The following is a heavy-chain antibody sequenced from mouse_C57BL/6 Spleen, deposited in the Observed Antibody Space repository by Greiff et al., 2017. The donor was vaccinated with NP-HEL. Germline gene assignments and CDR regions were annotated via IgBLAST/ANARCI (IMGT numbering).Heavy chain of an antibody. J-gene: IGHJ4*01. D-gene: IGHD1-2*01. Sequence: EVQLVESGGGLVKPGGSLKLSCAASGFTFSDYGMHWVRQAPEKGLEWVAYISSGSSTIYYADTVKGRFTISRDNAKNTLFLQMTSLRSEDTAMYYCARPTTAWGYYAMDYWGQGTSVTVSS. CDR2: ISSGSSTI. CDR3: ARPTTAWGYYAMDY. CDR1: GFTFSDYG. V-gene: IGHV5-17*01.